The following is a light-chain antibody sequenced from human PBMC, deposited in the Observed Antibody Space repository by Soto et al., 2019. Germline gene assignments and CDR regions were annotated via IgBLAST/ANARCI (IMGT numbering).Light chain of an antibody. CDR2: DAS. J-gene: IGKJ1*01. V-gene: IGKV1-5*01. CDR3: QQYNTYSWT. Sequence: DIHITQSPSTLSSSVGDRVTITCLSSQSISTWLAWYQQKPGKAPKLLIYDASSLESGVPSRFSGRGSGTEFTLTISSLQPDDFATYYCQQYNTYSWTFGQGTKVDI. CDR1: QSISTW.